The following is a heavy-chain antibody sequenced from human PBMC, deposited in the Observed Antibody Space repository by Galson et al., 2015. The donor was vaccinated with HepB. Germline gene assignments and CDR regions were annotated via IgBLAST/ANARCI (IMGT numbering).Heavy chain of an antibody. D-gene: IGHD3-3*01. CDR2: ISSSSSYI. J-gene: IGHJ4*02. V-gene: IGHV3-21*01. CDR1: FSSYS. CDR3: ARGPYDYDFWSGYYTGIDY. Sequence: FSSYSMNWVRQAPGKGLEWVSSISSSSSYIYYADSVKGRFTISRDNAKNSLYLQMNNLRAEDTAVYYCARGPYDYDFWSGYYTGIDYWGQGTLVTVSS.